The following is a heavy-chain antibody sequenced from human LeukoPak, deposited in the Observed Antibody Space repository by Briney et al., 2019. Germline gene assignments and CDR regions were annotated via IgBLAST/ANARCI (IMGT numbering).Heavy chain of an antibody. CDR2: ISYDGSNK. D-gene: IGHD3-22*01. CDR1: GFTFSSYA. CDR3: ARRMYYYDSSGYYYPYFDY. Sequence: PGGSLRLSCAASGFTFSSYAMHWVRQAPGKGLEWVAVISYDGSNKYYADSVKGRFTISRDNSKNTLYLQMNSLRAEDTAVYYCARRMYYYDSSGYYYPYFDYWGQGTLDTVSS. V-gene: IGHV3-30-3*01. J-gene: IGHJ4*02.